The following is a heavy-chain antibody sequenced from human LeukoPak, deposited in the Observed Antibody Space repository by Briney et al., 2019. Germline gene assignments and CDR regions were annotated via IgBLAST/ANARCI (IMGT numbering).Heavy chain of an antibody. Sequence: PGGSLRLSYTASGFTFGDYAMSWVRQAPGKGLEWVGFIRSKAYGGTTEYAASVKGRFTISRDDSKSIAYLQMNSLKTEDTAVYYCTRDPPRGQQLVPFDYWGQGTLVTVSS. CDR2: IRSKAYGGTT. D-gene: IGHD6-13*01. V-gene: IGHV3-49*04. CDR1: GFTFGDYA. J-gene: IGHJ4*02. CDR3: TRDPPRGQQLVPFDY.